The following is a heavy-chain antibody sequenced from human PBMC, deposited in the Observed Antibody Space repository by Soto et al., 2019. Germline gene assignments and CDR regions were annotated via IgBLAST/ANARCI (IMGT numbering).Heavy chain of an antibody. V-gene: IGHV3-23*01. CDR2: ISGSGGST. CDR1: GFTFSSYA. D-gene: IGHD2-8*01. J-gene: IGHJ3*02. Sequence: AGGALRLSCAASGFTFSSYALSWVRQAPGKGLEWVSAISGSGGSTYYADSVKGRFTISRDNSKNTLYLQMNSLRAEDTAVYYCAKERGRAGVHDAFDIWGQGTMVTVSS. CDR3: AKERGRAGVHDAFDI.